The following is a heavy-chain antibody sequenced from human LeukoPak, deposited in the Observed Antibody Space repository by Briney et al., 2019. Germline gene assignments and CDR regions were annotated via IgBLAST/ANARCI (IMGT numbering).Heavy chain of an antibody. CDR2: ILYDGSIK. Sequence: GGTLRLTCATSGFTLSNYDMIWVRQAPGKGLEWVGHILYDGSIKYYADSVKGRFTVSRDTYKNTVYMQMNRLGGEDTAIYYCLKEITGWYAAVWCQGTLVTVSS. CDR1: GFTLSNYD. J-gene: IGHJ4*02. V-gene: IGHV3-30*04. CDR3: LKEITGWYAAV. D-gene: IGHD6-19*01.